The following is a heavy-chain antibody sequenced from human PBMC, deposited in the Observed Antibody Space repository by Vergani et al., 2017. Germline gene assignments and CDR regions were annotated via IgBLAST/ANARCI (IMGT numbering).Heavy chain of an antibody. CDR3: AKYGSSNLYDYYGMDV. CDR1: GFTFSSYA. J-gene: IGHJ6*02. Sequence: EVQLLESGGGLVQPGGSLRLSCAASGFTFSSYAMSWVRQAPGKGLEWVSAISGSGGSTYYADSVKGRFTISRDNSKNTLYLQMNSLRAEDTAVYYCAKYGSSNLYDYYGMDVWGQGTTVTVSS. V-gene: IGHV3-23*01. D-gene: IGHD6-13*01. CDR2: ISGSGGST.